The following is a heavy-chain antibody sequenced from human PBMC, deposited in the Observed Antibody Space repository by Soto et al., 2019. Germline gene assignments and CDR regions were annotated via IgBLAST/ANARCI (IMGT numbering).Heavy chain of an antibody. Sequence: QVQLAESGGGVAQPGSSLRLSCVASGFTFSRYGMHWVRQAPGKGLEWVSGLWNDGSYKDYEESVKGRFSVSRDNSKSTLYLQMNSLRAANTAVYYCARSFGMAGRYFYYYGLDVWGQGTTVTVSS. CDR3: ARSFGMAGRYFYYYGLDV. CDR2: LWNDGSYK. J-gene: IGHJ6*02. D-gene: IGHD6-13*01. CDR1: GFTFSRYG. V-gene: IGHV3-33*01.